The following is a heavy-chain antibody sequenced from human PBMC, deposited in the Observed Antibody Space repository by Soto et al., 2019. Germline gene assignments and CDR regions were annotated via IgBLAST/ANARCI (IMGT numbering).Heavy chain of an antibody. CDR1: GYTFTSHG. Sequence: ASVKVSCKASGYTFTSHGISWVRQAPGQGLEWMGWVSGYNGDTTYPQKFQGRVTMTTDTSTTTAYMELRSLTSDDTAVYFCARDLGAKVYYWAQGTLVTVSS. V-gene: IGHV1-18*01. CDR3: ARDLGAKVYY. CDR2: VSGYNGDT. D-gene: IGHD3-16*01. J-gene: IGHJ4*02.